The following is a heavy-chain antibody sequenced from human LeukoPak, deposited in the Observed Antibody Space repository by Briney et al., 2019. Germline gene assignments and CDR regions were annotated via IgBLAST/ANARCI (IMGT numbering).Heavy chain of an antibody. CDR1: GYTFTSYD. J-gene: IGHJ6*02. Sequence: ASVKVSCKASGYTFTSYDINWVRQATGQGLEWMGWMNPNSGNTGYAQKFQGRVTMTRNTSISTAYMELSSLRSEDTAVYYCARGLYYDFWSGYPRRYYGMDVWGQGTTVTVSS. V-gene: IGHV1-8*01. CDR2: MNPNSGNT. D-gene: IGHD3-3*01. CDR3: ARGLYYDFWSGYPRRYYGMDV.